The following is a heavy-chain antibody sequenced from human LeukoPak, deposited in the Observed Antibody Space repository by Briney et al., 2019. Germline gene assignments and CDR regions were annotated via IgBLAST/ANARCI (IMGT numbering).Heavy chain of an antibody. CDR1: GGSISSSSYY. CDR2: IYYSGST. Sequence: SETLSLTCTVSGGSISSSSYYWGWIRQPPGKGLEWIGSIYYSGSTYYNPSLKSRVTMSVDTSKNQFSLKLSSVTAADTAVYYCARDRMVRGVMASMGTYYFDYWGQGTLVTVSS. D-gene: IGHD3-10*01. V-gene: IGHV4-39*02. CDR3: ARDRMVRGVMASMGTYYFDY. J-gene: IGHJ4*02.